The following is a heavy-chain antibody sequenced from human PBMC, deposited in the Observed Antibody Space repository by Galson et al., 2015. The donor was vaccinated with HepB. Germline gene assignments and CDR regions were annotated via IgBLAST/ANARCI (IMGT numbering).Heavy chain of an antibody. CDR1: GFTFSSYG. Sequence: SLRLSCAASGFTFSSYGMHWVRQAPGKGLEWVAVISYDGSNKYYADSVKGRFTISRDNSKNTLYLQMNSLRAEDTAVYYCAKDPPDYGDYEPEYFQHWGQGTLVTVSS. CDR3: AKDPPDYGDYEPEYFQH. V-gene: IGHV3-30*18. CDR2: ISYDGSNK. J-gene: IGHJ1*01. D-gene: IGHD4-17*01.